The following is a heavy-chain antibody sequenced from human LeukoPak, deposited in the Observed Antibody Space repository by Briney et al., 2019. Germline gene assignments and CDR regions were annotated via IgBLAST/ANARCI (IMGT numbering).Heavy chain of an antibody. CDR1: GFTFSSYT. CDR3: ARGGSTTTMTTDFDY. J-gene: IGHJ4*02. D-gene: IGHD4-17*01. V-gene: IGHV3-21*01. CDR2: ISSSSSYI. Sequence: GGSVRLSCAASGFTFSSYTMHWVRQAPGKGLEWVSCISSSSSYIYYADSVKGRFTIHRDNAKNSLYLQMNSLRAEDTAVYYCARGGSTTTMTTDFDYWGQGTLVTV.